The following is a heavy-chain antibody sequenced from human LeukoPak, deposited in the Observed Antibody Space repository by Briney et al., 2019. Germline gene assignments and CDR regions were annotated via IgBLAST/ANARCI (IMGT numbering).Heavy chain of an antibody. V-gene: IGHV1-24*01. J-gene: IGHJ6*03. CDR1: GYTLTELS. CDR3: AKAGGSYGQWFLAYMDV. D-gene: IGHD3-22*01. Sequence: ASVKVSCKVSGYTLTELSMHWVRQAPGKGLEWMGGFDPEDGETIYAQKFQGRVTMTEDTSTDTAYMELSSLRAEDTAVYYCAKAGGSYGQWFLAYMDVWGKGTTVTVSS. CDR2: FDPEDGET.